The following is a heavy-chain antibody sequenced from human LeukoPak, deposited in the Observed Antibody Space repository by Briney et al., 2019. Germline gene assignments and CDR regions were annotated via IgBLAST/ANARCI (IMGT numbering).Heavy chain of an antibody. D-gene: IGHD2-21*02. Sequence: SQTLSLTCTVSGGXISSGDYYWSWIRQPPGKGLEWIGYIYYSGSTYYNPSLKSRVTISVDTSKNQFSLKLTSVTAADTAVYYCARHGHHGDHDYWGQGTLVTVSS. CDR1: GGXISSGDYY. CDR2: IYYSGST. V-gene: IGHV4-30-4*01. CDR3: ARHGHHGDHDY. J-gene: IGHJ4*02.